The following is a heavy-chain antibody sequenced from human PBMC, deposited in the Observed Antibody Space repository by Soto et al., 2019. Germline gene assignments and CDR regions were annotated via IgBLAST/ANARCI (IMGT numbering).Heavy chain of an antibody. CDR2: IKQDGSEK. J-gene: IGHJ6*03. V-gene: IGHV3-7*01. CDR3: ARDLNTYSSGWYDYYYMDV. CDR1: GFTFSSYW. Sequence: GGSLRLSCAASGFTFSSYWMSWVRQAPGKGLEWVANIKQDGSEKYYVDSVKGRFTISRDNAKNSLYLQMNSLRAEDTAVYYCARDLNTYSSGWYDYYYMDVWGKGTTVTVSS. D-gene: IGHD6-19*01.